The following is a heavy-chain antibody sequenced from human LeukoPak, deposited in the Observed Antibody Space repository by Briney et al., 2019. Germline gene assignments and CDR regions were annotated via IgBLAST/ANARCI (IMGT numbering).Heavy chain of an antibody. CDR1: GYTFINYG. D-gene: IGHD6-19*01. CDR2: INAYNGNT. V-gene: IGHV1-18*01. J-gene: IGHJ3*02. Sequence: ASVKVSCKASGYTFINYGISWVRQAPGQGLEWMGRINAYNGNTKYAQKLQGRVTMTTDTSTSTAYMELRSLRSDDTAVYYCARDGYSSDWYTLDVFDIWGQGTMVTVSS. CDR3: ARDGYSSDWYTLDVFDI.